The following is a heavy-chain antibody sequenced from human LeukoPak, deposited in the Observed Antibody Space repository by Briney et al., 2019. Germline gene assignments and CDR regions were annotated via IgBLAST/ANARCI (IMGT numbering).Heavy chain of an antibody. CDR1: GGSISSYY. CDR2: IYYSGST. CDR3: ARLSRFGTAMVPYYFDY. D-gene: IGHD5-18*01. V-gene: IGHV4-59*08. Sequence: SGTLSLTCTVSGGSISSYYWSWIRQPPGKGLEWIGYIYYSGSTYYNPSLKSRVTISVDTSKNQFSLKLSSVTAADTAVYYCARLSRFGTAMVPYYFDYWGQGTLVTVSS. J-gene: IGHJ4*02.